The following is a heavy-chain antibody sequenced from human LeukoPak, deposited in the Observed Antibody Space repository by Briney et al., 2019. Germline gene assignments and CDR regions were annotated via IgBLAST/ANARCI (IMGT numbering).Heavy chain of an antibody. CDR1: GFTFSGYE. V-gene: IGHV3-48*03. Sequence: GGSLRLSCAASGFTFSGYEMNWVRQAPGKGLEWISYISSSAGTTYHADSVKGRFTISRDSAKNSLYLQMNSLKSEDTAVYYCARDTRNLFDLWGQGTLVTVSS. CDR3: ARDTRNLFDL. J-gene: IGHJ4*02. CDR2: ISSSAGTT.